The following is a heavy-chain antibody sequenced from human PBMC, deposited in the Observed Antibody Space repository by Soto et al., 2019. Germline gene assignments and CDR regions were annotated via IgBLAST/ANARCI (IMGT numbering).Heavy chain of an antibody. CDR2: IKQDGSEK. V-gene: IGHV3-7*03. Sequence: HPGGSLRLSCEASGFTFSNFWMSWVRQAPGKGLEWVANIKQDGSEKKYVDSVKGRFIISRDNAKNSLSLQMNSLRAEDTAVYYCATNTVAKVDDYWGQGARVTVSS. J-gene: IGHJ4*02. CDR1: GFTFSNFW. D-gene: IGHD4-17*01. CDR3: ATNTVAKVDDY.